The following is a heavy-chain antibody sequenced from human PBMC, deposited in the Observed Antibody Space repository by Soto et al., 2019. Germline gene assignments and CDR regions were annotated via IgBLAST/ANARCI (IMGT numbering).Heavy chain of an antibody. Sequence: GASVKVSCKASGYTFTSYGISWVRQAPGQGLEWMGWISAYNSNTNYAQKLQGRVTMTTDTSTSTAYMELRSLRSDDTAVYYCARDLRGRAYNYMDVWGKGTTVTVSS. CDR1: GYTFTSYG. J-gene: IGHJ6*03. CDR2: ISAYNSNT. D-gene: IGHD3-10*01. CDR3: ARDLRGRAYNYMDV. V-gene: IGHV1-18*01.